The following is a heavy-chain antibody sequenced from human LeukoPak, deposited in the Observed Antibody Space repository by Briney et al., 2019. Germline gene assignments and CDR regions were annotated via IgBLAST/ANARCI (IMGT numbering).Heavy chain of an antibody. Sequence: GGSLRLSCAASGFTFSSYAMHWVRQAPGKGLEWVAVISYDGSNKYYADSVKGRFTIPRDNSKNTLYLQMNSLRAEDTAVYYCARMVEPKWFNYSYYYGMDVWGQETTVTVSS. V-gene: IGHV3-30-3*01. CDR1: GFTFSSYA. D-gene: IGHD1-14*01. J-gene: IGHJ6*02. CDR3: ARMVEPKWFNYSYYYGMDV. CDR2: ISYDGSNK.